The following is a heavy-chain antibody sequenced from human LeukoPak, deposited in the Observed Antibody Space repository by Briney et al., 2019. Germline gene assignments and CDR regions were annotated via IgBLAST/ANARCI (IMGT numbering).Heavy chain of an antibody. J-gene: IGHJ4*02. Sequence: ASVKVSCKASGYSFTSYGITWVRQAPGQGLEWMGWINVNKGNTKYAQKLQGRVTMTKDTSTNTAYMDLTSLRSDDTAVYYCLRGAYGDVLDCWGQGTLVTVSS. D-gene: IGHD4-17*01. V-gene: IGHV1-18*01. CDR1: GYSFTSYG. CDR3: LRGAYGDVLDC. CDR2: INVNKGNT.